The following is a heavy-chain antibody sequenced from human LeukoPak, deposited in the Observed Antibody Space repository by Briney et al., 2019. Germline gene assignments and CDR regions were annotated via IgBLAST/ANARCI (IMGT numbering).Heavy chain of an antibody. J-gene: IGHJ6*04. CDR2: ISYDGSNK. V-gene: IGHV3-30*18. Sequence: GRSLRLSCAASGFTFSSYGMHWVRQAPGKGLEWAAVISYDGSNKYYADSVKGRFTISRDNSKNTLYLQMNSLRAEDTAVYYCVKDETSYVDKILSSAMDVWGEGTTVTVSS. D-gene: IGHD1-26*01. CDR3: VKDETSYVDKILSSAMDV. CDR1: GFTFSSYG.